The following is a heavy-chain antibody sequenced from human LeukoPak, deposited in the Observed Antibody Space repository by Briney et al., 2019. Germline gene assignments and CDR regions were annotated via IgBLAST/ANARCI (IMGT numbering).Heavy chain of an antibody. CDR1: GGTSSSYA. CDR2: IIPIFGTA. CDR3: ARDGGGPQYSVVVVAVTPLPYYYYAMDV. J-gene: IGHJ6*02. Sequence: ASVKVSCKASGGTSSSYAISWVRQAPGQGLEWMGGIIPIFGTANYAQKFQGRLTITADIYTSTASMELTSLRSDDTAVYYCARDGGGPQYSVVVVAVTPLPYYYYAMDVWGQGTTVTVSS. D-gene: IGHD2-15*01. V-gene: IGHV1-69*06.